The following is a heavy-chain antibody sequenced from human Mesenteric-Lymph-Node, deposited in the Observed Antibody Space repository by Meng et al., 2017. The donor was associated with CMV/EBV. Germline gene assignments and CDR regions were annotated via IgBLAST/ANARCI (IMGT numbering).Heavy chain of an antibody. J-gene: IGHJ6*02. V-gene: IGHV1-69*05. Sequence: SVQVSCKASGGTFSSYTISWVRQAPGQGLEWMGGIIPIFGTANYAQKFQGRVTITTDESTSTAYMELSSLRSEDTAVYYCARGRDWGYCSSTSCYTGGYYYGMDVWGQGTTVTVSS. CDR1: GGTFSSYT. CDR3: ARGRDWGYCSSTSCYTGGYYYGMDV. D-gene: IGHD2-2*02. CDR2: IIPIFGTA.